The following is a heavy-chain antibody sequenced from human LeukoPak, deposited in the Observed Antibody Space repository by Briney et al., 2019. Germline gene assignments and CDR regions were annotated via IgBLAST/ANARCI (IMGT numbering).Heavy chain of an antibody. V-gene: IGHV3-23*01. Sequence: GGSLRLSCAASEFTFSSYAMNWVRQAPGKGLEWASTISSGGTTYYADSVRGRFTISRDNSRNTLYLQMNSLRAEDTAIYYCAKNGDRGAYCSGGTCYPYYYYYMDVWGKGTTVTISS. CDR3: AKNGDRGAYCSGGTCYPYYYYYMDV. D-gene: IGHD2-15*01. CDR1: EFTFSSYA. CDR2: ISSGGTT. J-gene: IGHJ6*03.